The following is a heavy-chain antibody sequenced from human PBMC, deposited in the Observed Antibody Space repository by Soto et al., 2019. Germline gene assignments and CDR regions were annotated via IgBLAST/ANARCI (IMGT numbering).Heavy chain of an antibody. CDR3: ASVWSGYSGAQY. V-gene: IGHV3-48*03. D-gene: IGHD3-3*01. CDR1: GFTFSSYE. J-gene: IGHJ4*02. Sequence: VQLVESGGGLVQPGGSLRLSCAASGFTFSSYEMIWVRQAPGEGLECLSYITRGGSIIHYADSVKGRFTISRDNAKNSLYLQMNSLRAEDSAVYYCASVWSGYSGAQYWGQGTLVTVSS. CDR2: ITRGGSII.